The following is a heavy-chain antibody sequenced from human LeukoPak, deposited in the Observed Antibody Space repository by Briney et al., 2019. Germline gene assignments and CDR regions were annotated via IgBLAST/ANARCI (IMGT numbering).Heavy chain of an antibody. V-gene: IGHV1-69*13. CDR2: IIPIFGTA. CDR3: ARGRSTYYYGSGSYSRFDY. D-gene: IGHD3-10*01. J-gene: IGHJ4*02. CDR1: GGTFSSYA. Sequence: ASVKVSCKASGGTFSSYAISWVRQAPGQGLEWMGGIIPIFGTANYAQKFQGRVTITADESTSTAYMELSSLRSEDTAVYYCARGRSTYYYGSGSYSRFDYWGQGTLVTVSS.